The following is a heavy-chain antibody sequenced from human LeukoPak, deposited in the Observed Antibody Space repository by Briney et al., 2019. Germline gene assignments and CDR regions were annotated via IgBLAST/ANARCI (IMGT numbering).Heavy chain of an antibody. J-gene: IGHJ4*02. V-gene: IGHV3-23*01. CDR2: ISGSGGST. CDR3: AKQVYYYGSPDY. D-gene: IGHD3-10*01. Sequence: GGSLRLSCAASGFTFSSYAMNWVRQAPRKGLEWVSAISGSGGSTYYADSVKGRFTISRDNSKNTLYLQMNSLRAEDTAVYYCAKQVYYYGSPDYWGQGTLVTVSS. CDR1: GFTFSSYA.